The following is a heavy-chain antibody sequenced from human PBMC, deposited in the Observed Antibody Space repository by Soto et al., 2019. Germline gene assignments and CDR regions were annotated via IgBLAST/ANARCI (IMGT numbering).Heavy chain of an antibody. CDR3: ARNLHGYSGDSGY. V-gene: IGHV3-11*05. D-gene: IGHD5-12*01. J-gene: IGHJ4*02. Sequence: QVQLVESGGGLVKPGGCLRLSCAASGFTFSDYYMSWIRQAPGKGLEWVSYISSSGSDTNYADSVKGRFTVSRDNAKNSLYLQMNSLRAEDSSVHYCARNLHGYSGDSGYWGQGTLVTVSS. CDR1: GFTFSDYY. CDR2: ISSSGSDT.